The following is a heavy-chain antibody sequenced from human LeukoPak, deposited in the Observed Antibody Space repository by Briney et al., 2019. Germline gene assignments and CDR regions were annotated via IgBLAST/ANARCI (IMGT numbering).Heavy chain of an antibody. D-gene: IGHD7-27*01. CDR3: ARGPPNWGYDY. V-gene: IGHV1-8*01. Sequence: ASVNVSCKASGYTFTIYDFNWVRQATGQRPEWMGWMSPNSGDTGYAQKFQGRVTMTRNTSISTAYMELSSLRSDDTAVYYCARGPPNWGYDYWGPGTLVTVSS. CDR1: GYTFTIYD. J-gene: IGHJ4*02. CDR2: MSPNSGDT.